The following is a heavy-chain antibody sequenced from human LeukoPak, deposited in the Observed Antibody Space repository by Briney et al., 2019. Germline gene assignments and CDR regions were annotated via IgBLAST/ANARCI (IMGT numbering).Heavy chain of an antibody. CDR1: GGSISSNSYY. D-gene: IGHD6-6*01. Sequence: GSGPTLVKPSETLSLTCAVSGGSISSNSYYWGWIRQPPGKGLEWIGSVHYSGSTYYNPSLKSRVIISVDTSKNQFSLKLSSVTAADTAVYYCARDRVYDAFDIWGQGTMVTVSS. V-gene: IGHV4-39*07. CDR3: ARDRVYDAFDI. CDR2: VHYSGST. J-gene: IGHJ3*02.